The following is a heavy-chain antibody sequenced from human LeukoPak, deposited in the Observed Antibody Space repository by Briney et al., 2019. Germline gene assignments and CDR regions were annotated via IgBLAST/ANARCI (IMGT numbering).Heavy chain of an antibody. CDR2: INPNSGGT. Sequence: GALVKVSCKASGYTFTGNYMHWVRQAPGQGLEWMGWINPNSGGTNYAQKFQGRVSMTRDTSISTAYMEMSRLRSDDTAVYYCARGDDLLTGNRDWFDPWGQGTLVTVFS. J-gene: IGHJ5*02. V-gene: IGHV1-2*02. CDR1: GYTFTGNY. CDR3: ARGDDLLTGNRDWFDP. D-gene: IGHD3-9*01.